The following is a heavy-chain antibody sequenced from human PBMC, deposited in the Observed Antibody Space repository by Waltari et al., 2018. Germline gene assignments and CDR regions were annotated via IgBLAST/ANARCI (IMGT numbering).Heavy chain of an antibody. Sequence: QVQLVQSGAEVKKPGSSVKVSCKASGGTFSSYAISWVRQSPGQGLEWMGRIIPLFGTANYAQKFQGRVTITADKSTSTAYMELSSLRSEDTAVYYCARDEAEYSRYYDFWSGSLALSYWGQGTLVTVSS. CDR2: IIPLFGTA. CDR3: ARDEAEYSRYYDFWSGSLALSY. J-gene: IGHJ4*02. D-gene: IGHD3-3*01. CDR1: GGTFSSYA. V-gene: IGHV1-69*08.